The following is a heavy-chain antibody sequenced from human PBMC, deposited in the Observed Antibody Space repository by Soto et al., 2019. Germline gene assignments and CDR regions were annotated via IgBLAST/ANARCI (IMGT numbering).Heavy chain of an antibody. Sequence: GGSLRLSCAASGFTFGTYGMHWVRQAPGKGLEWVAVIWYDGSIKYYADSVKGRFTISRDNSKNALYLQMNSLRAEDTAVYFCARIDCTGGSCRPYAYYDMDVWGQGTTVTVPS. D-gene: IGHD2-15*01. CDR2: IWYDGSIK. J-gene: IGHJ6*02. V-gene: IGHV3-33*01. CDR1: GFTFGTYG. CDR3: ARIDCTGGSCRPYAYYDMDV.